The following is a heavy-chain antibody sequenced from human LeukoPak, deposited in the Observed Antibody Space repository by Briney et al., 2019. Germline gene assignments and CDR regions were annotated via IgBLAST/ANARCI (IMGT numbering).Heavy chain of an antibody. V-gene: IGHV3-66*02. CDR3: ARVRSGSYYGDLAYYYYMDV. CDR1: GFTVSSNY. CDR2: IYSGGGT. D-gene: IGHD1-26*01. J-gene: IGHJ6*03. Sequence: GGSLRLSCAASGFTVSSNYMSWVRQAPGKGLEWVSVIYSGGGTYYADSVKGRFTISRDNSKNTLYLQMNSLRAEDTAVYYCARVRSGSYYGDLAYYYYMDVWGKGTTVTVSS.